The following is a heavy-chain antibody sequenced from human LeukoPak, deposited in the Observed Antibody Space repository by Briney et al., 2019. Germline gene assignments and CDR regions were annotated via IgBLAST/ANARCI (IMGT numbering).Heavy chain of an antibody. CDR1: GYSFTSYW. Sequence: GESLKISCKGSGYSFTSYWIGWVRPMPGKGLEWMGIIYPGDSDTRYSPSFQGQVTISADKSISTAYLQWSSLKASDTAMYYCARQAGTTAFDYYYYMDVWGKGPRSPSP. CDR2: IYPGDSDT. D-gene: IGHD1-1*01. CDR3: ARQAGTTAFDYYYYMDV. V-gene: IGHV5-51*01. J-gene: IGHJ6*03.